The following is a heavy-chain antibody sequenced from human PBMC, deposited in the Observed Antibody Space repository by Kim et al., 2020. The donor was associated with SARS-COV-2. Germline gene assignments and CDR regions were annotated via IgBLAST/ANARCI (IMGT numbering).Heavy chain of an antibody. J-gene: IGHJ6*02. D-gene: IGHD2-15*01. CDR3: ARWLCSGVSCQHYAMDV. CDR1: GFTFSSFG. V-gene: IGHV3-33*08. Sequence: GGSLRLSCAASGFTFSSFGMHWVRQAPGKGLEWVALIWYDGRKKYYADSEKGRFTISRDNSKQMLYLQMNSLRAEDTAVYYCARWLCSGVSCQHYAMDVWGQGTTVTVSS. CDR2: IWYDGRKK.